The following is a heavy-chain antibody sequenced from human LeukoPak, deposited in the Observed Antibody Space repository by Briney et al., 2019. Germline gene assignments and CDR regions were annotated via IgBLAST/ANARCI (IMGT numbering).Heavy chain of an antibody. CDR2: ISAYNGNT. CDR3: ARGGYSSSQPLDD. J-gene: IGHJ4*02. CDR1: GYTFTSYG. Sequence: ASVSVSRTASGYTFTSYGISWVRHAPGQGLEWMGWISAYNGNTNYAQKLQGRLTMTTDTSTSTAYMELRSLRSDDTAVYYCARGGYSSSQPLDDWGQGTLVTVSS. D-gene: IGHD6-13*01. V-gene: IGHV1-18*01.